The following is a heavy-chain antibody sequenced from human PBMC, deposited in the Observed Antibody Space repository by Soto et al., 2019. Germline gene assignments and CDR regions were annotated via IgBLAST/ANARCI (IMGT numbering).Heavy chain of an antibody. Sequence: VQLVQSGAEVKKPGASVKVSCKDSGYTFTNNAIHCVRQAPGQRLEWLGWLNAGNSNREYSQKFQGRIIMTKDTSASTAYMELSSLISEYTAVYYCARGYDFVWGSYRSDAFDIWGQGTMVTVSS. CDR2: LNAGNSNR. D-gene: IGHD3-16*02. J-gene: IGHJ3*02. V-gene: IGHV1-3*01. CDR3: ARGYDFVWGSYRSDAFDI. CDR1: GYTFTNNA.